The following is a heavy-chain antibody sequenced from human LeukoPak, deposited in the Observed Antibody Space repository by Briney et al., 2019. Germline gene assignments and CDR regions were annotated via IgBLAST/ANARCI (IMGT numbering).Heavy chain of an antibody. V-gene: IGHV3-23*01. CDR2: ISGSGGST. J-gene: IGHJ3*02. D-gene: IGHD3-10*01. Sequence: GGSLRLSCAASGFTFSSYAMSWVRQAPGKGLEWVSAISGSGGSTYYADSVKGQFTISRDNSKNTLYLQMNSLRAEDTAVYYCAKGSGITMVRGVIMPGAFDIWGQGTMVTVSS. CDR1: GFTFSSYA. CDR3: AKGSGITMVRGVIMPGAFDI.